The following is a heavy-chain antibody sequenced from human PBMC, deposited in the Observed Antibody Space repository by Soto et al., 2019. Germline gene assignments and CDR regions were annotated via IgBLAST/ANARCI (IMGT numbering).Heavy chain of an antibody. V-gene: IGHV4-59*01. Sequence: QVQLQESGPGLVKPSETLSLTCTVSSGSISIYSWSWIRQPQGKGLEWIGYVSYSGSTNYNPSLKSRVTISVDTSKNQFSLKLSSVTAADTAVYYCARTSYQLLMFDYWGQGTLVTVSS. J-gene: IGHJ4*02. D-gene: IGHD2-2*01. CDR3: ARTSYQLLMFDY. CDR1: SGSISIYS. CDR2: VSYSGST.